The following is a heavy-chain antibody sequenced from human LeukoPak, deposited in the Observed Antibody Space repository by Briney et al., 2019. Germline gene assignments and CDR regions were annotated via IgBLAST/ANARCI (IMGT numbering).Heavy chain of an antibody. CDR2: ISYDGSNK. CDR1: GFTFSSYA. Sequence: GGSLTLSCAASGFTFSSYAMHWVRQAPGKGLEWVAVISYDGSNKYYANSVKGRFTISRDNSKNTLYLQMNSLRAEDTAVYYCARADIVVVPAAIMAGFFDYWGQGTLVTVSS. J-gene: IGHJ4*02. CDR3: ARADIVVVPAAIMAGFFDY. D-gene: IGHD2-2*02. V-gene: IGHV3-30*04.